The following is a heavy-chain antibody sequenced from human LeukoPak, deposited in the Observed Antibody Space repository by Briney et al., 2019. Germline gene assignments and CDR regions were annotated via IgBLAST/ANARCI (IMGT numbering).Heavy chain of an antibody. CDR1: GYTFTGQD. CDR3: ASYPRYSSSPPFDN. J-gene: IGHJ4*02. D-gene: IGHD6-19*01. Sequence: ASVKVSCKASGYTFTGQDMHWVRQAPGQGLEWMGWINPNTGDTNYAQKFQGRVTMTRDTTISTAYMELSRLTSDDTAVYYCASYPRYSSSPPFDNWGQGTLVTVSS. V-gene: IGHV1-2*02. CDR2: INPNTGDT.